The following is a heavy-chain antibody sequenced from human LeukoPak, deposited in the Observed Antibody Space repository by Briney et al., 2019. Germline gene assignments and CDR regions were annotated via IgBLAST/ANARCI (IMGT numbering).Heavy chain of an antibody. Sequence: GGSLRLSCAASGFTFSRYAMNWVRQAPGKGLEWVSVISGSGGSTYYADSVKGRFTISRDNSKNTLFLQMNSLRAEDTAVYYCAKGSVAAVVTFIDFWGQGTLVTVSS. J-gene: IGHJ4*02. CDR2: ISGSGGST. CDR1: GFTFSRYA. D-gene: IGHD6-13*01. CDR3: AKGSVAAVVTFIDF. V-gene: IGHV3-23*01.